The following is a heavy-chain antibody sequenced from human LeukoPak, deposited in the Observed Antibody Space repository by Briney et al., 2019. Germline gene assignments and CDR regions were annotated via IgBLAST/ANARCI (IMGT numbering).Heavy chain of an antibody. Sequence: ASAKVSCKASGYTFTSYAMHWVRQAPGQRLEWMGWINAGNGNTKYSQKFQGRVTITRDTSASTAYMELSSLRSEDTAVYYCARVVGSSGSYYFDYWGQGTLVTVSS. CDR1: GYTFTSYA. V-gene: IGHV1-3*01. D-gene: IGHD6-19*01. CDR2: INAGNGNT. J-gene: IGHJ4*02. CDR3: ARVVGSSGSYYFDY.